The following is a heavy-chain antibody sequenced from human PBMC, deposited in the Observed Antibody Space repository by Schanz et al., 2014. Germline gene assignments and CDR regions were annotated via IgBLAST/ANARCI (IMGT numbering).Heavy chain of an antibody. Sequence: QVQLVQSGAEVKKPGSSVKVSCKASGGTFNSYTINWVRQAPGQGLEWMGRIIPILGIANYAQKFQGRVTITADTSTSTAYMELRNLRSDDTAVYYCTRGGYSYALSAFDIWGQGTMVTVSS. CDR1: GGTFNSYT. D-gene: IGHD5-18*01. V-gene: IGHV1-69*02. CDR2: IIPILGIA. CDR3: TRGGYSYALSAFDI. J-gene: IGHJ3*02.